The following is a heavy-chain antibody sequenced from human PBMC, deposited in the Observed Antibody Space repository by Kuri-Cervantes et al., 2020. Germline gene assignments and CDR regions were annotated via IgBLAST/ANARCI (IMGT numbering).Heavy chain of an antibody. J-gene: IGHJ6*02. CDR1: GFTFRDYG. Sequence: GGSLTHSCAASGFTFRDYGMHWAGQAPGKGLEWVAVISYDGSNKYYADSVKGRFTISRDNSKNTLYLQMNSLRAEDTAVYYCARGDIVVVPAAHPYYYGMDVWGQGTTVTVSS. D-gene: IGHD2-2*01. V-gene: IGHV3-30*06. CDR3: ARGDIVVVPAAHPYYYGMDV. CDR2: ISYDGSNK.